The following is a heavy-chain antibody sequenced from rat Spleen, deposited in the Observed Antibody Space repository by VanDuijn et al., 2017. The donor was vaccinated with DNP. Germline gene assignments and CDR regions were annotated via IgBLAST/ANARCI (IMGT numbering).Heavy chain of an antibody. V-gene: IGHV5-58*01. CDR1: GFTFSSYW. D-gene: IGHD1-1*01. CDR3: TELPSYYEAWFAY. J-gene: IGHJ3*01. CDR2: INPDGGST. Sequence: EVKLVESGGDLVQPGRSLKLSCVASGFTFSSYWMYWIRQAPGKGLEWVASINPDGGSTYYSDSVKGRFAISRDNARSTLYLQMNSLRSEDTATYYCTELPSYYEAWFAYWGHGALVTVSS.